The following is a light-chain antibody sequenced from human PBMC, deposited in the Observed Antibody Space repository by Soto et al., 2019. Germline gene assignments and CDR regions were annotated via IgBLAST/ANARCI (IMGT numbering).Light chain of an antibody. CDR1: QSVSSN. J-gene: IGKJ5*01. V-gene: IGKV3-15*01. CDR3: QQYNNWPPIT. Sequence: EIVLTQSPATLSLSPWERATLSCRASQSVSSNLAWYQQKPGQAPRLLIYGASTRATGIPARFSGSGSGTEFTLTISSLQSEDFAVYYRQQYNNWPPITFGQGTRLEIK. CDR2: GAS.